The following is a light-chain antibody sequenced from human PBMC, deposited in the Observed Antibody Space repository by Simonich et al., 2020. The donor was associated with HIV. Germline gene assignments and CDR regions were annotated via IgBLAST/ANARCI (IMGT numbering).Light chain of an antibody. V-gene: IGKV3-11*01. CDR1: QSVSSN. J-gene: IGKJ4*01. CDR2: DAS. Sequence: EIVMTQSPGTLSVSPGERATLSCRARQSVSSNLAWYQQKPGQAPRLLIYDASNRATGIPARFSGSGSGTDFTLTISSLEPEDFAVYYCQQRSNWPPSLTFGGGTKVEIK. CDR3: QQRSNWPPSLT.